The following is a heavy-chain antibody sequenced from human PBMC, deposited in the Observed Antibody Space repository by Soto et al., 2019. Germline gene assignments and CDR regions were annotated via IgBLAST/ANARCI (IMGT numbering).Heavy chain of an antibody. J-gene: IGHJ4*02. CDR2: IWYDGSNK. Sequence: QVQLVESGGGVVQPGRSLRLSCAASGFTFSSYGMHWVRQAPGKGLEWVAVIWYDGSNKYYADSVKGRFTISRDNSKNTLYLQMNSLRAEDTAVYYCARGGSAAPRGYGDYFDYWGQGTLVTVSS. D-gene: IGHD3-22*01. V-gene: IGHV3-33*01. CDR3: ARGGSAAPRGYGDYFDY. CDR1: GFTFSSYG.